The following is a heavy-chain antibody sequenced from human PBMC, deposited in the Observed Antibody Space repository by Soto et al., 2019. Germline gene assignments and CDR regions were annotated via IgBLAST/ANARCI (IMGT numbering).Heavy chain of an antibody. J-gene: IGHJ4*02. CDR3: ARERGPYYTDY. D-gene: IGHD1-26*01. CDR2: VNGDGSYT. CDR1: GFTFSSYW. V-gene: IGHV3-74*01. Sequence: EVQLMESGGGLVQPGGSLRLSCAASGFTFSSYWMQWFRQAPGKGLVWVSRVNGDGSYTRYADSAKGRFTISRDNAKNTLDLQMNSLRDEDTAVYYCARERGPYYTDYWGQGTLVTVSS.